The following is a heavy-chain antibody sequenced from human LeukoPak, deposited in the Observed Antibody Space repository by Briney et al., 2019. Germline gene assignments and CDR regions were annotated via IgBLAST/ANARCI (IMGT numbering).Heavy chain of an antibody. CDR2: INWNGGST. CDR1: GFTFDDYG. CDR3: ARDSSGWNFFDY. Sequence: GGSLRLSCAASGFTFDDYGMSWVRQAPGKGLELVSGINWNGGSTGYADSVKGRFIISRDNAKKSLYLQMNSLRAEDTAVYYCARDSSGWNFFDYWGQGTLVTVSS. J-gene: IGHJ4*02. V-gene: IGHV3-20*04. D-gene: IGHD6-19*01.